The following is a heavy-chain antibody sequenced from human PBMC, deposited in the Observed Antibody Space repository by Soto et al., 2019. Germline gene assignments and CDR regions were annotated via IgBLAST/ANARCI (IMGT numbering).Heavy chain of an antibody. Sequence: SETLSLTCTVSGTSISSYYWSWIRQPPGKGLEWIANIRYSGTTNYNPSLASRVTLSVDTSKNQFSLKMTSVTAADRAMYFCARYNSYAIDYWGRGTLVTVSS. CDR3: ARYNSYAIDY. CDR1: GTSISSYY. V-gene: IGHV4-59*01. J-gene: IGHJ4*02. D-gene: IGHD2-8*01. CDR2: IRYSGTT.